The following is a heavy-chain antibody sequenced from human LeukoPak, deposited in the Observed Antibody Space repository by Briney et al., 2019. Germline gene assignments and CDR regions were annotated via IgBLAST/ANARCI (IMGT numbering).Heavy chain of an antibody. V-gene: IGHV4-39*01. CDR3: AIRYGSDSDYYDY. J-gene: IGHJ4*02. CDR1: VGSISSSNSY. D-gene: IGHD3-10*01. Sequence: SETLSLTCTVSVGSISSSNSYWGWIRQPPGKGLEWIGSIHSSGNTYYNPSLKSRVTISVDTSRNQFSLKLTPVTAADTAVYYCAIRYGSDSDYYDYWGQGTLVTVSS. CDR2: IHSSGNT.